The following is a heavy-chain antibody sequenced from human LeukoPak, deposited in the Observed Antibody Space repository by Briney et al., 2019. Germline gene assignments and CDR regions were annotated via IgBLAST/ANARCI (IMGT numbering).Heavy chain of an antibody. J-gene: IGHJ4*02. CDR1: GFTFGAYA. Sequence: GGSLRLSCAVSGFTFGAYAMSWVRQPPGKGLEWVSGISGSADATWYADSVKGRFTISRDNSKNTVNVQMNSLRPEDAAVYYCAKCSGSSCYSSGAFDIWGQGTLVTVSS. CDR2: ISGSADAT. V-gene: IGHV3-23*01. D-gene: IGHD2-15*01. CDR3: AKCSGSSCYSSGAFDI.